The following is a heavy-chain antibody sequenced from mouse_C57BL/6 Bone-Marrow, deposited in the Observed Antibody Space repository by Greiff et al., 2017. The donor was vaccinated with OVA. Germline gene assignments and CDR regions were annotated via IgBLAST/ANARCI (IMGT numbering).Heavy chain of an antibody. D-gene: IGHD2-4*01. Sequence: EVKLVESGGDLVKPGGSLKLSCAASGFTFSSYGMSWVRQTPDKRLEWVATISSGGSYTYYPDSVKGRFTISRDNAKNTLYLQMSSLKSEDTAMYYCARLGYYDQFAYWGQGTLVTVSA. J-gene: IGHJ3*01. CDR1: GFTFSSYG. V-gene: IGHV5-6*01. CDR3: ARLGYYDQFAY. CDR2: ISSGGSYT.